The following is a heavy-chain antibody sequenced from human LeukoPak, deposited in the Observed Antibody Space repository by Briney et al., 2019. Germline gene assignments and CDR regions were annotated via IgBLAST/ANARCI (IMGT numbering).Heavy chain of an antibody. D-gene: IGHD6-13*01. CDR1: GYTFTGAY. V-gene: IGHV1-2*02. CDR3: ARQGEAASSDY. J-gene: IGHJ4*02. CDR2: INSYSGGT. Sequence: ASVKVSCKASGYTFTGAYIHWVRQAPGRGPEWMGWINSYSGGTNYAQKFQGRVTLTRDTSLGTAYMELSRLRSDDTAVYYCARQGEAASSDYWGQGTLVTVSS.